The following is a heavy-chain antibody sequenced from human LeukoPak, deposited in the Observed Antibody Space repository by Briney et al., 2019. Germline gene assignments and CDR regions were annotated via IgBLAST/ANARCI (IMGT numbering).Heavy chain of an antibody. J-gene: IGHJ3*02. V-gene: IGHV3-21*06. CDR2: LSGTGRYI. CDR1: GFTFSSYT. CDR3: ARSLRDAFDI. Sequence: PGGSLRLSCAASGFTFSSYTMNWVRQAPGKGLEWVSSLSGTGRYIYYADLMEGRFTISRDNAKNPLYLQMNSLRAEDTAVYYCARSLRDAFDIWGQGTMVTVSS.